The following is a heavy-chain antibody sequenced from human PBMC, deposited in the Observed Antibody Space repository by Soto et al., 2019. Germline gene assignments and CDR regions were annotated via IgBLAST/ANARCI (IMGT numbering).Heavy chain of an antibody. D-gene: IGHD3-16*01. CDR2: IYYSGST. CDR1: GGSISSGDYD. Sequence: SETLSLTCTVSGGSISSGDYDWSWIRQHPGKGLEWIGYIYYSGSTYYNPSLKSRVTISVDTSNNQFSLKLTSVTAADTAVYYCASRRRGGMDVWGQGTTVTVAS. J-gene: IGHJ6*02. V-gene: IGHV4-31*03. CDR3: ASRRRGGMDV.